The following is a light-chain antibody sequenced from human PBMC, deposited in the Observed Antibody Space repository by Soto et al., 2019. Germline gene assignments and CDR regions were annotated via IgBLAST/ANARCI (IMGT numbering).Light chain of an antibody. J-gene: IGLJ2*01. CDR3: SSYTGFGTLL. Sequence: QSALTQPASVSGSPGQSITISYTGSRSDIGDYNYVSWYQQHPGKAPKLLIYEVNDRPSGVSSRFSGSKSANTASLTISGLQAADEADYYCSSYTGFGTLLFGGGTKLTVL. CDR2: EVN. CDR1: RSDIGDYNY. V-gene: IGLV2-14*03.